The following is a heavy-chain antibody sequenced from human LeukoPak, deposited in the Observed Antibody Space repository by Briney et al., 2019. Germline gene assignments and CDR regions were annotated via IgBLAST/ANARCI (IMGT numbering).Heavy chain of an antibody. CDR3: LGGRPFDY. V-gene: IGHV3-30-3*01. D-gene: IGHD4-23*01. CDR2: ISYDGVNK. CDR1: GFTFSTYN. J-gene: IGHJ4*02. Sequence: GGSLRLSCTASGFTFSTYNMYWVRQAPGKGLEWVAVISYDGVNKYYTDSVKGRFTISRGNSKRTVYLQMDSLRTEDTAVYYCLGGRPFDYWGQGTLVTVSS.